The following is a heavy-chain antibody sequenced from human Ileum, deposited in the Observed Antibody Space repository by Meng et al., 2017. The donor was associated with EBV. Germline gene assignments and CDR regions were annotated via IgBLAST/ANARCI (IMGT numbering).Heavy chain of an antibody. CDR2: MYDSDSGKA. D-gene: IGHD2-8*02. J-gene: IGHJ4*02. CDR3: AYYTAGRGGVGS. CDR1: GASVSSGGYH. V-gene: IGHV4-61*03. Sequence: QVRRQESGPGLVKPSEPLSLSCSFSGASVSSGGYHWSWIRQPPGKGLEWIGCMYDSDSGKAKYNPSLNSRVIISLDTSKNHFVLKLTSVTAADTAVYYCAYYTAGRGGVGSWGQGTLVTVSS.